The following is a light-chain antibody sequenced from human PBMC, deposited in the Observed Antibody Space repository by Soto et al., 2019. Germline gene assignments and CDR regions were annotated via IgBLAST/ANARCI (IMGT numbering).Light chain of an antibody. CDR1: SSDVDDYNY. V-gene: IGLV2-11*01. CDR3: CSHAGSNTV. CDR2: DVT. J-gene: IGLJ3*02. Sequence: QSALTQPRSESGSPGQSVAISCTGASSDVDDYNYVSWYQQYPGNAPKLMIYDVTKRPSGVPDRFSGSKSDNTASLTISGLQAEDEADYYCCSHAGSNTVFGGGTKLTVL.